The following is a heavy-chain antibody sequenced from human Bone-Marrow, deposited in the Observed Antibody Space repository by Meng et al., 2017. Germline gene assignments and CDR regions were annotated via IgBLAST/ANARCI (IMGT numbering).Heavy chain of an antibody. J-gene: IGHJ5*02. CDR2: IYYSGST. CDR3: ASLYGVVEASWFDP. Sequence: QVQLQESGPGVVKPSQTLSLTCTVSGGSISSGGYYWNWIRQHPGKGLEWIGYIYYSGSTYYNPSLKSRITISVDTSKNHFSLKLSSVTAADTAVYYCASLYGVVEASWFDPWGQGTLVTVSS. D-gene: IGHD1-26*01. CDR1: GGSISSGGYY. V-gene: IGHV4-31*03.